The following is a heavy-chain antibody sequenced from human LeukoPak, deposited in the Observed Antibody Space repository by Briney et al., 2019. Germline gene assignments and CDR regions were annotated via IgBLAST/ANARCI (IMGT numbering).Heavy chain of an antibody. Sequence: PGRSLRLSCAASGFTFSTYAMHWVRQAPGKGLEWVAVTSSDGTVKYYPDSVKGRFTISRDNSKNTLYLQVNSLRPEDTGVYYCARGGWFDPWGQGTLVTVSS. D-gene: IGHD1-26*01. CDR3: ARGGWFDP. CDR2: TSSDGTVK. CDR1: GFTFSTYA. V-gene: IGHV3-30-3*01. J-gene: IGHJ5*02.